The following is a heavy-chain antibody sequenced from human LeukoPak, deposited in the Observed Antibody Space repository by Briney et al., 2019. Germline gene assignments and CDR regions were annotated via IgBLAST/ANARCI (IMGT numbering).Heavy chain of an antibody. CDR1: GGSISSYY. J-gene: IGHJ4*02. CDR3: ARASIAADSDY. D-gene: IGHD6-13*01. Sequence: SETLSLTCTVSGGSISSYYWSWIRQPPGKGLEWIGYIYYSGSTNYNPSLKSRVTISVDTSKNQFSLKLSSVTAADTAVYYCARASIAADSDYWGQGTLVTVSS. V-gene: IGHV4-59*01. CDR2: IYYSGST.